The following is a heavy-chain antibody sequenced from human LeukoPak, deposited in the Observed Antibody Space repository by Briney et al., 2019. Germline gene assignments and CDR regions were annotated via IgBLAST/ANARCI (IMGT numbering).Heavy chain of an antibody. CDR1: GGTFSSYA. V-gene: IGHV1-69*13. D-gene: IGHD2-2*02. J-gene: IGHJ4*02. CDR2: IIPIFGTA. Sequence: EASVKVSCKASGGTFSSYAISWVRQAPGQGLEWMGGIIPIFGTANYAQKFQGRVTITADESTSTAYMELSSLRSEDTAVYYCARGPLYKGPLRYQEIYYFDYWGQGTLVTVSS. CDR3: ARGPLYKGPLRYQEIYYFDY.